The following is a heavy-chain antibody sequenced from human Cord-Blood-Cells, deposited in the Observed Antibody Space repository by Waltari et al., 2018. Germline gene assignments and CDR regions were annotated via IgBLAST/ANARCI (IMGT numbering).Heavy chain of an antibody. V-gene: IGHV3-30*04. D-gene: IGHD6-13*01. J-gene: IGHJ4*02. CDR3: ARDPIAAAGDY. Sequence: QVQLVESGGGVVQPGRSLRLPCAAAGFTVSSYAMHWVRQAPGKGLEWVAVISYDGSNKYYADSVKGRFTISRDNSKNTLYLQMNSLRAEDTAVYYCARDPIAAAGDYWGQGTLVTVSS. CDR1: GFTVSSYA. CDR2: ISYDGSNK.